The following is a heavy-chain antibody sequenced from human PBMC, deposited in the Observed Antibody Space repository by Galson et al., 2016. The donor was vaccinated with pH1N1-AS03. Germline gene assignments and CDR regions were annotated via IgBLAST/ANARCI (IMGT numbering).Heavy chain of an antibody. V-gene: IGHV3-53*01. J-gene: IGHJ4*02. CDR2: IYGGGDT. D-gene: IGHD3-16*01. Sequence: SLRLSCAASGFTINNNYTSWVRQAPGKGLEWVSVIYGGGDTFYADSVKGRFTISRDNSKNTGYLQMNSLRVEDTAVYYCAREPWGSTQGEYWGQGTLVTVSS. CDR3: AREPWGSTQGEY. CDR1: GFTINNNY.